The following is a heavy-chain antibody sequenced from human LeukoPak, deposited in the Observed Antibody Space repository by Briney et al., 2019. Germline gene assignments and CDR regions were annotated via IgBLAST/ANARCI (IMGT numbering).Heavy chain of an antibody. CDR3: ARDPFGVGISGYGMDV. J-gene: IGHJ6*02. CDR2: IIPIFGTA. D-gene: IGHD3-3*01. CDR1: GGTFSSYA. V-gene: IGHV1-69*13. Sequence: SVKVSCKASGGTFSSYAISWVRQAPGQGLEWMGGIIPIFGTANYAQKFQGRVTITADESTSTAYMELSSLRSEDTAVYYCARDPFGVGISGYGMDVWSQGTTVTVSS.